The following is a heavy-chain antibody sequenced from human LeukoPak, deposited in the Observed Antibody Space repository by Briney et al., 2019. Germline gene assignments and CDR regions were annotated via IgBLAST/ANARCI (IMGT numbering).Heavy chain of an antibody. CDR1: GGSFSGYY. V-gene: IGHV4-34*01. CDR3: ARGTHYYGSGSYYSHP. Sequence: SETLSLTCAVYGGSFSGYYWSWIRQPPGKGLEWIGEINHSGSTNYSPSLKSRVTISVDTSKNQFSLKLSSVTAADTAVYYCARGTHYYGSGSYYSHPWGQGTLVTVSS. CDR2: INHSGST. D-gene: IGHD3-10*01. J-gene: IGHJ5*02.